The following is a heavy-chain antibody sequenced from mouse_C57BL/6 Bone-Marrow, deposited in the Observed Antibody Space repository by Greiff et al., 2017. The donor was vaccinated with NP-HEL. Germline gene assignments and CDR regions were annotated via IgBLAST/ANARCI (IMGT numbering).Heavy chain of an antibody. CDR2: IHPNSGST. D-gene: IGHD1-1*01. Sequence: QVQLQQPGAELVKPGASVKLSCKASGYTFTSYWMHWVKQRPGQGLEWIGMIHPNSGSTNYNEKFKSKATLTVDKSSSTAYMQLSSLTSEDSAVYYCARDFYYGSRESYWYFDVWGTGTTVTVSS. J-gene: IGHJ1*03. V-gene: IGHV1-64*01. CDR3: ARDFYYGSRESYWYFDV. CDR1: GYTFTSYW.